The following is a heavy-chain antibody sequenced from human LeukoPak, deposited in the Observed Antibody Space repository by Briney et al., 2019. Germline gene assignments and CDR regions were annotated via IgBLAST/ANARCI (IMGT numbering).Heavy chain of an antibody. J-gene: IGHJ6*02. CDR2: LTSDGST. CDR1: GFTFSNCA. D-gene: IGHD3-22*01. CDR3: ARSSSGYLSYYGMDV. Sequence: PGGSLRLSCAASGFTFSNCAISWVRQAPGKGLEWVSALTSDGSTFYTGSVKGRFTISRDNSKNTLSLQMNSLRAEDTAVYYCARSSSGYLSYYGMDVWGQGTTVTVSS. V-gene: IGHV3-23*01.